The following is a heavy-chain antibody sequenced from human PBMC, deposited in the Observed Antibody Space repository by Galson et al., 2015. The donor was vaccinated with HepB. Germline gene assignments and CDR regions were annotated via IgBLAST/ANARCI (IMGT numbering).Heavy chain of an antibody. CDR3: AKDSSLGYCSGGSCSYYYYMDV. D-gene: IGHD2-15*01. CDR1: GFTFSSYG. V-gene: IGHV3-30*18. CDR2: ISYDGSNK. J-gene: IGHJ6*03. Sequence: SLRLSCAASGFTFSSYGMHWVRQAPGKGLEWVAVISYDGSNKYYADSVKGRFTISRDNSKNTLYLQMNSLRAEDTAVYYCAKDSSLGYCSGGSCSYYYYMDVWGKGTTVTVSS.